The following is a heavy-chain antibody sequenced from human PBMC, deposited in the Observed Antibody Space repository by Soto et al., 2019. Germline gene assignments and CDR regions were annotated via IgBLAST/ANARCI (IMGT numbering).Heavy chain of an antibody. CDR1: GGSISSTSSY. D-gene: IGHD3-22*01. CDR2: IYYLGNT. J-gene: IGHJ4*02. CDR3: AGLFPYQRSGYHLEY. V-gene: IGHV4-39*01. Sequence: QLQLQESGPGLAKPSETLSLTCTVSGGSISSTSSYWGWIRQPPGKGLEWVGSIYYLGNTYYNPSLGSRVTISVDTSKNQFSLKLSSVTAADTAVFYCAGLFPYQRSGYHLEYWVQGTLVTVSS.